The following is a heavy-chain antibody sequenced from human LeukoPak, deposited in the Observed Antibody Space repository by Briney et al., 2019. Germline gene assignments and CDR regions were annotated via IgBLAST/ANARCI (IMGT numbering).Heavy chain of an antibody. D-gene: IGHD3-3*01. CDR1: GYTFIDYG. V-gene: IGHV1-18*01. CDR2: INTLDGNT. CDR3: ARDRYEFTY. Sequence: ASVKVSCKASGYTFIDYGFTWLRQAPGQRLEWMGRINTLDGNTDYAQKFQDRVSMTTDTSTNTAYMELRSLRPDDTAVYYCARDRYEFTYWGQGTLVTVSS. J-gene: IGHJ4*02.